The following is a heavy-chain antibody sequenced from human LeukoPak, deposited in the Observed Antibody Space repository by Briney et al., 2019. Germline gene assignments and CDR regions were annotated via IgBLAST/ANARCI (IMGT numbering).Heavy chain of an antibody. CDR2: VYNSGDT. D-gene: IGHD3-16*01. CDR3: ARLKLGAYFDL. V-gene: IGHV4-59*08. J-gene: IGHJ2*01. Sequence: SETLSLTCTVSGGSTSSDYWSWIRQSPGKGLEWVGCVYNSGDTGKNPSLKSRVTILLDTSKNQCSLKLTSVSAADTAVYYCARLKLGAYFDLWGRGTLVTVSS. CDR1: GGSTSSDY.